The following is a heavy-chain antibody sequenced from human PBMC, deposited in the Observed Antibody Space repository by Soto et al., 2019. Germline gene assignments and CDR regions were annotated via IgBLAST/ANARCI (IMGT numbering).Heavy chain of an antibody. CDR3: GRGRSGQIVVFY. CDR2: IGPETGAT. V-gene: IGHV1-2*02. CDR1: GYTFTGHY. Sequence: GASVKVSCKASGYTFTGHYIHWVRQAPEQGPEWMGEIGPETGATRYAQKFRGRVTMTRDMSITTVYMELNTLSPDDTAVYYCGRGRSGQIVVFYWGQGTPVTVSS. D-gene: IGHD5-12*01. J-gene: IGHJ4*02.